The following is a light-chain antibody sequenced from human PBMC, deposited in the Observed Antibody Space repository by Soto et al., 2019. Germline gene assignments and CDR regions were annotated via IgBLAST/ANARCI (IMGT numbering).Light chain of an antibody. CDR2: AAS. CDR1: QGISRY. CDR3: QQHNSYPRT. V-gene: IGKV1-9*01. Sequence: DIQLTQSPSFLSASLGDRVTITCRASQGISRYLAWYQQKPGRAPKLLIYAASTLQSGVPSRFSGSGSGTEFIFIISGLLPEDFASYYCQQHNSYPRTFGLVTKVDIK. J-gene: IGKJ1*01.